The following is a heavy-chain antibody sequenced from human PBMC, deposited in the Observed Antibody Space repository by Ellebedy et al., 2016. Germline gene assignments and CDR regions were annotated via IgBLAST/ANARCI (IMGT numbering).Heavy chain of an antibody. V-gene: IGHV2-5*01. CDR1: GFSLSTNRVV. Sequence: SGPTLVKPTQTLTLTCTFSGFSLSTNRVVVGWVRQPPEGAPEWLAFIYGNDDKRYSPSLRYRLTITKDTSKNQVVLTMTNMDPVDTATYYCVHRTTVTSVDYWGQGSLVTVS. CDR3: VHRTTVTSVDY. CDR2: IYGNDDK. D-gene: IGHD4-11*01. J-gene: IGHJ4*02.